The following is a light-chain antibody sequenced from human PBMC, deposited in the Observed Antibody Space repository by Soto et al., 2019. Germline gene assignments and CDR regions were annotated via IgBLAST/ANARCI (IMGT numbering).Light chain of an antibody. CDR3: AAWDDSLNGLVV. J-gene: IGLJ2*01. CDR2: SNI. V-gene: IGLV1-44*01. CDR1: SSNVGTNN. Sequence: QSVLTQPPSASGTPGQRVTISCSGSSSNVGTNNVNWYQQLPGTAPKLLIYSNIQRPSGVPDRFSGSKSGTSASLAISGLQSEDEADYYCAAWDDSLNGLVVFGGGTKVTVL.